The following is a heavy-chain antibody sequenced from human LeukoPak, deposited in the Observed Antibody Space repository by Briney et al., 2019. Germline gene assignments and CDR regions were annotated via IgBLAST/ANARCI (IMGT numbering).Heavy chain of an antibody. J-gene: IGHJ4*02. CDR2: IDKKDKGYATAT. CDR1: GFTFSGSV. V-gene: IGHV3-73*01. Sequence: GGSLSLFCAASGFTFSGSVIHWVRQSSGKGLEWVGQIDKKDKGYATATAYAASVKGRFTISRDDSINTAYLQMKSLRAEDTAVYHCARDSGSYLQPTDYWGQGTLVTVSS. CDR3: ARDSGSYLQPTDY. D-gene: IGHD1-26*01.